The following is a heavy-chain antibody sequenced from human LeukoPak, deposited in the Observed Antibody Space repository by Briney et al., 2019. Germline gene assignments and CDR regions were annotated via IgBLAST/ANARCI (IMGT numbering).Heavy chain of an antibody. Sequence: GSLRLSCAASGFTFSSYGMHWVRQAPGKGLEWVAFIRYDGSNKYYADSVKGRFTISRDNSKNTLYLQMNSLRVEDTAIYYCARDPSTLLPTDDSWGQGTLVAVSS. CDR2: IRYDGSNK. CDR3: ARDPSTLLPTDDS. V-gene: IGHV3-30*02. J-gene: IGHJ4*02. D-gene: IGHD2-2*01. CDR1: GFTFSSYG.